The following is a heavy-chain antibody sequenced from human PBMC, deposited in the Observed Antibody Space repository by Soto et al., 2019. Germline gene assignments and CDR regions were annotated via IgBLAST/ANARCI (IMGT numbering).Heavy chain of an antibody. CDR1: GFTFDDYA. CDR2: ISWNSGSI. V-gene: IGHV3-9*01. D-gene: IGHD6-19*01. Sequence: EVQLVESGGGLVQPGRSLRLSCAASGFTFDDYAMHWVRQAPGKGLEWVSGISWNSGSIGYAVTVKGRFTISRDNAKNSLYLQMSSLRAEDTALYYCAKDLAGGVAGTIGDYWGQGTLVTVSS. J-gene: IGHJ4*02. CDR3: AKDLAGGVAGTIGDY.